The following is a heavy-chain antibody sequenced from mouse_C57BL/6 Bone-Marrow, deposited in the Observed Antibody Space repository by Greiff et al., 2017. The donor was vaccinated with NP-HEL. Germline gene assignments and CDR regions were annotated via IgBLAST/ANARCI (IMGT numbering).Heavy chain of an antibody. V-gene: IGHV1-76*01. CDR3: ARSGRITAVVKGYAMDD. Sequence: VQLQQSGAELVRPGASVKLSCKASGYTFTDYYINWVKQRPGQGLEWIARIYPGSGNTYYNEKFKGKATLTAEKSSSTSYIQLSSLTSEDSAVYFCARSGRITAVVKGYAMDDWGQGTSVTVSS. CDR2: IYPGSGNT. J-gene: IGHJ4*01. D-gene: IGHD1-1*01. CDR1: GYTFTDYY.